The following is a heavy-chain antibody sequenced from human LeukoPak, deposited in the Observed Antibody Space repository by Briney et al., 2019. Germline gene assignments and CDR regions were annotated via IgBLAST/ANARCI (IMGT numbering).Heavy chain of an antibody. V-gene: IGHV1-3*01. CDR1: RYTLTELS. Sequence: ASVNVSCKVSRYTLTELSMHWVRHAPGKGLVWMGWINAGNGNTKYSQKFQGRVTITRDTSASTAYMELSGLRSEDTAMYYCARAPNVYGDYLDYWGQGTLVTVSS. CDR3: ARAPNVYGDYLDY. J-gene: IGHJ4*02. D-gene: IGHD4-17*01. CDR2: INAGNGNT.